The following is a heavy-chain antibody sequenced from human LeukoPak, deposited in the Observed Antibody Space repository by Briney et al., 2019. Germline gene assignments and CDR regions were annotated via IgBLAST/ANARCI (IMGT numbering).Heavy chain of an antibody. Sequence: PSETLSLTCAVSGYSINSGYYWGWIRQPPGKGLEWIGEINHSGSTNYNPSLKSRVTISVDTSKNQFSLKLSSVTAADTAVYYCARGRGYSYGYVKFDYWGQGTLVTVSS. CDR1: GYSINSGYY. CDR3: ARGRGYSYGYVKFDY. CDR2: INHSGST. V-gene: IGHV4-34*01. D-gene: IGHD5-18*01. J-gene: IGHJ4*02.